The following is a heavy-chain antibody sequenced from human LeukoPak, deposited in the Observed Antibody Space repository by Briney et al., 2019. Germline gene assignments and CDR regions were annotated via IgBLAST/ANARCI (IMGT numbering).Heavy chain of an antibody. V-gene: IGHV3-30*04. D-gene: IGHD6-19*01. CDR3: SRDPQDRWLVVGGFDI. CDR2: ISYDGSNK. J-gene: IGHJ3*02. CDR1: GFTFSSYA. Sequence: GRSLRLSCAASGFTFSSYAMHWVRQAPGKGLEWVAVISYDGSNKYYADSVKGRFTISRDNSKNTLDLQMTSLRAADTAVYYYSRDPQDRWLVVGGFDIWGQGKMV.